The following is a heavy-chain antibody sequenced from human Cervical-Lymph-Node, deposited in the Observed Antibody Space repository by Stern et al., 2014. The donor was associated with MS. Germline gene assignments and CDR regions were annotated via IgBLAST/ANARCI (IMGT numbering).Heavy chain of an antibody. J-gene: IGHJ6*02. D-gene: IGHD4-11*01. CDR3: ARDREDYSSSGLDV. CDR1: GYTFTGHY. Sequence: VQLVESGAEVKRSGASVKVSCKTSGYTFTGHYLHWVRQAPGQGLAWMGRISPKTGGKNYAQKFQGRVTMTRDMSLSTAYLELSSLRSDDTAVYYCARDREDYSSSGLDVWGQGTTVTVSS. CDR2: ISPKTGGK. V-gene: IGHV1-2*06.